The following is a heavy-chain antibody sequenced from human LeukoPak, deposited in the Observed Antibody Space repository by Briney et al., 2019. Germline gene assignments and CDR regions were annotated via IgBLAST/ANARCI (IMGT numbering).Heavy chain of an antibody. D-gene: IGHD3-3*01. Sequence: SETLSLTCSFSGYSVSSGYYWGWIRQPPGQGLEWIGNIYHSGSTYYNPSLKSRVTISVDTSKNQFSLKLSSVTAADTAVYYCAGDFWSGYYFRDWGQGTLVTVSS. CDR2: IYHSGST. J-gene: IGHJ4*02. CDR1: GYSVSSGYY. V-gene: IGHV4-38-2*02. CDR3: AGDFWSGYYFRD.